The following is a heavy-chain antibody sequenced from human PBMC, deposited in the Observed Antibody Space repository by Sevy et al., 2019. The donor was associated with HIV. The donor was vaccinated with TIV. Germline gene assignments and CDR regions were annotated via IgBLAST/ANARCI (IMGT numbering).Heavy chain of an antibody. V-gene: IGHV4-4*07. CDR3: ATAYKWNDAMHT. J-gene: IGHJ4*02. CDR2: IYFGGSP. CDR1: GDSISSFY. D-gene: IGHD1-1*01. Sequence: SDTLSLTCTVSGDSISSFYWSWVRQPAGKGLEWLGRIYFGGSPNYNPSLKSRVTMSLDTSENQVSLKVSSVTAADTAVYYCATAYKWNDAMHTWGQGTLVTVSS.